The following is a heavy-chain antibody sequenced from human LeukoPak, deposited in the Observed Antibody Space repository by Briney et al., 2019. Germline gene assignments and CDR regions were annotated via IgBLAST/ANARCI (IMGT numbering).Heavy chain of an antibody. J-gene: IGHJ4*02. CDR3: ARAFFTDYYGSGSHFDY. CDR2: ISHSGST. Sequence: TPSETLSLTCTVSGGSISSYYWSWIRQPPGKGLEWIGYISHSGSTSYNPSLKSRVTISVDTSKNQFSLKLSSVTAADTAVYYCARAFFTDYYGSGSHFDYWGQGTLVTVSS. CDR1: GGSISSYY. V-gene: IGHV4-59*01. D-gene: IGHD3-10*01.